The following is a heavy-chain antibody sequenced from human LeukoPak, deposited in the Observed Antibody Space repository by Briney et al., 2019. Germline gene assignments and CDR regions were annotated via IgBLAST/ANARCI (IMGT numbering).Heavy chain of an antibody. J-gene: IGHJ4*02. V-gene: IGHV4-39*07. CDR2: IYYSGST. D-gene: IGHD3-10*01. Sequence: SETLSLTCTVSGGSVSSSSYYWGWIRQPPGKGLEWIASIYYSGSTYYNPSLKSRVTRSVDTSKNQFSLNLSSVTAADTAVYYCAREGSGSYHFDYWGQGTLVTVSS. CDR3: AREGSGSYHFDY. CDR1: GGSVSSSSYY.